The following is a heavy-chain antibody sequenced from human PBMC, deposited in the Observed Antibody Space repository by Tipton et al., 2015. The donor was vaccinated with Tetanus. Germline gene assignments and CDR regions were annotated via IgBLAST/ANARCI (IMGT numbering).Heavy chain of an antibody. J-gene: IGHJ4*02. V-gene: IGHV3-30*04. CDR2: ISYDGSNK. CDR3: AKDLPSGGSYRSLDY. Sequence: SLRLSCAASGFTFSSYAMHWVRQAPGKGLEWVAVISYDGSNKYYADSVKGRFTISRDNAKNSLYLQMNSLRAEDTALYYCAKDLPSGGSYRSLDYWGQGTLVTVSS. D-gene: IGHD3-16*02. CDR1: GFTFSSYA.